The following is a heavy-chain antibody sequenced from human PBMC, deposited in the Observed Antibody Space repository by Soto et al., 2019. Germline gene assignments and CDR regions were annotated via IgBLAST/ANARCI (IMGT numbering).Heavy chain of an antibody. CDR2: ISYDGSTK. CDR3: ARVKGKSGCDCEGSMDV. D-gene: IGHD5-12*01. Sequence: QVQLVESGGGVVQPGRSLRLSCAASGFAFSNYAMHWVRQAPGKGLAWVAAISYDGSTKYYADSVKGRFNISRDNSKNTLYLQMNSLRAEDTDVDYWARVKGKSGCDCEGSMDVWGQGTTVTVSS. J-gene: IGHJ6*02. CDR1: GFAFSNYA. V-gene: IGHV3-30-3*01.